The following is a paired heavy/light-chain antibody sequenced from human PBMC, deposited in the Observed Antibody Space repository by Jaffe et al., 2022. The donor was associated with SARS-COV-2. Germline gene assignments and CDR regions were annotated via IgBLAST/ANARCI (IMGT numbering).Light chain of an antibody. CDR2: AAS. CDR3: QQSHRTPPT. J-gene: IGKJ2*01. V-gene: IGKV1-39*01. CDR1: QSISDY. Sequence: DIQMTQSPSSLSASVGDRVTIACRASQSISDYLNWYQQKPGKAPQLLIYAASSLHSGVPPRFSASGSGTDFTLTITSLQPEDSATYYCQQSHRTPPTFGQGTKLEI.
Heavy chain of an antibody. J-gene: IGHJ3*02. Sequence: QVHLQESGPGLVKPSETLSLTCTVSGSSISSGHYWGWIRQPPGEGLQWIGSIYHSGSTYYNSSLKTRVTISVDTSTNQISLRLSSLTAADSAVYYCARENDSLPRGADVFDIWGQGTTVIVSS. CDR2: IYHSGST. V-gene: IGHV4-38-2*02. D-gene: IGHD3-9*01. CDR3: ARENDSLPRGADVFDI. CDR1: GSSISSGHY.